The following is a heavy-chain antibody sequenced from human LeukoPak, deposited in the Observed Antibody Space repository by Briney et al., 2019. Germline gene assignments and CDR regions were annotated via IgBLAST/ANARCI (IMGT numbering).Heavy chain of an antibody. CDR1: GFIFSTYS. V-gene: IGHV3-48*02. CDR2: ISSSSSTI. D-gene: IGHD3-16*01. J-gene: IGHJ4*02. CDR3: VRNNYDYHDLRSYDFDY. Sequence: PGGSLRLSCAASGFIFSTYSMSWVRQAPGKGLEWVSYISSSSSTIYYADSVKGRFTISRDNAKNSLFLQMNSLRDEDTAVYFCVRNNYDYHDLRSYDFDYWGQGTLVTVSP.